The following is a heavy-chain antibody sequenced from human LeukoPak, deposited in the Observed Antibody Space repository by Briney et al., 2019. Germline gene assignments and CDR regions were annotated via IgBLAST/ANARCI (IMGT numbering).Heavy chain of an antibody. CDR3: AGDILTGYYKDHTNVPPGY. CDR1: GFTFSSYW. V-gene: IGHV3-7*03. J-gene: IGHJ4*02. CDR2: IKQDGSEK. D-gene: IGHD3-9*01. Sequence: PGGSLRLSCAASGFTFSSYWMSWVRQAPGKGLEWVANIKQDGSEKYYVDSVKGRFTISRDNAKNSLCLQMNSLRAEDTAVYYCAGDILTGYYKDHTNVPPGYWGQGTLVTVSS.